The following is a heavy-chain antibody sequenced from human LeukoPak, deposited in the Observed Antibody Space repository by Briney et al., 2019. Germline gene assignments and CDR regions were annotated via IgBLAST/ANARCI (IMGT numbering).Heavy chain of an antibody. V-gene: IGHV4-4*07. D-gene: IGHD6-19*01. Sequence: PSETLSLTCTVSGGSISSYYWSWIRQPAGKGLEWIGRINTSGSTKYNPSLKSRVTMSVDTSNNQFSLKLSSVTAADTAVYYCARGGSGGDFGYWGQGTLVTVSS. CDR2: INTSGST. CDR1: GGSISSYY. J-gene: IGHJ4*02. CDR3: ARGGSGGDFGY.